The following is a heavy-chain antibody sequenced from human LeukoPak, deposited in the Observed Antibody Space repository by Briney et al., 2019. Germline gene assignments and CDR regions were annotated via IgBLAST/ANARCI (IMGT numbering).Heavy chain of an antibody. J-gene: IGHJ4*02. CDR1: GFSFSDLY. CDR2: IRKRTDSYTA. V-gene: IGHV3-72*01. D-gene: IGHD2-21*01. CDR3: ARDIWHSSDY. Sequence: GGSLMLSCVASGFSFSDLYMDWIRQAPGKGLEWVGRIRKRTDSYTAEYAASVRGRFTISRDDSKNSLYLQMNSLKTEDTAVYYCARDIWHSSDYCGQGTLVTVSS.